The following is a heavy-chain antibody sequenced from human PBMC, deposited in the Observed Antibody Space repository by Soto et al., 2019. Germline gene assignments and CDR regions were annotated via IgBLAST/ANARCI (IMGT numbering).Heavy chain of an antibody. CDR2: IYSGGST. Sequence: EVQLVESGGGLVQPGGSLRLSCAASGFTVSTNSMSWVRQAPGKGLEWVSVIYSGGSTYYADSVKGRFTITRDNSKNTLYLQMNSLRAEDTAVYYCARVTMVRGVGDVWGQGTTVTVSS. D-gene: IGHD3-10*01. V-gene: IGHV3-66*01. CDR3: ARVTMVRGVGDV. J-gene: IGHJ6*02. CDR1: GFTVSTNS.